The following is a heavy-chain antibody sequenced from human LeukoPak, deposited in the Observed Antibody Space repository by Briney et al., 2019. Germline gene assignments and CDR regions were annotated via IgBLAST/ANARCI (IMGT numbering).Heavy chain of an antibody. CDR2: MWYEGGNE. Sequence: GGSLRLSCAASGFSFSSYGIHWVRQAPGKGLEWVAVMWYEGGNEFYADSVKGRFTISRDNSKNTLYLQMNSLRAEDTAVYYCASGYSYGKVDYWGQGTLVTVSS. CDR3: ASGYSYGKVDY. V-gene: IGHV3-33*01. D-gene: IGHD5-18*01. CDR1: GFSFSSYG. J-gene: IGHJ4*02.